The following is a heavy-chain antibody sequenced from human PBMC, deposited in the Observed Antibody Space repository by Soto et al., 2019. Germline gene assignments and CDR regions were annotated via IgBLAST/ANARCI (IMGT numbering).Heavy chain of an antibody. D-gene: IGHD5-12*01. V-gene: IGHV4-39*01. J-gene: IGHJ6*02. Sequence: SETLSLTCTVSGGSISSSSYYWGWISQPPGKGLEWIGNIYYSGNNYYNPSLKTRVTIAVDTSKNQFSLKLRSVTAADTAVYYGASQLIVAQGPYYDGMDVWGQGTTVTVSS. CDR2: IYYSGNN. CDR1: GGSISSSSYY. CDR3: ASQLIVAQGPYYDGMDV.